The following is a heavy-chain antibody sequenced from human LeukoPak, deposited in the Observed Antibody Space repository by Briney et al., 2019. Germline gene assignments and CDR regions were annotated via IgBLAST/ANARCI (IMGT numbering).Heavy chain of an antibody. CDR1: GFTFSSYN. J-gene: IGHJ4*02. D-gene: IGHD6-13*01. V-gene: IGHV3-48*04. Sequence: GGSLRLSCAASGFTFSSYNMNWVRQGPGKGLEWVAYISSSSGTIYYADSVKGRFTISRDNAKNTLYLQMNSLRVEDTAIYYCAKITAVGTFDFWGQGTLVTVSS. CDR2: ISSSSGTI. CDR3: AKITAVGTFDF.